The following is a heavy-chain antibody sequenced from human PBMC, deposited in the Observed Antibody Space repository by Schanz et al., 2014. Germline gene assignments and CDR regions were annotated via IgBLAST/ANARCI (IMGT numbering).Heavy chain of an antibody. CDR1: GGSISSGGYS. Sequence: QVPLEESGAGLVKPSGTLSLTCAVSGGSISSGGYSWNWIRQPPGKGLEWIVYIYYSGSTYYNPSLKSRVTISVDTSKKQFSLNLSSVTAADTAVYYCARGRVVPAAPEFDYWGQGILVTVSS. CDR3: ARGRVVPAAPEFDY. J-gene: IGHJ4*02. CDR2: IYYSGST. D-gene: IGHD2-2*01. V-gene: IGHV4-30-4*07.